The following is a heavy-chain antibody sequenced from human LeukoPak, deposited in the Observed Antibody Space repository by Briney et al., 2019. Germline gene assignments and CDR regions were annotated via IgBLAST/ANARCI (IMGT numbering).Heavy chain of an antibody. CDR2: INHSGST. J-gene: IGHJ4*02. CDR3: ASQGGVTGTYVTRGVDY. V-gene: IGHV4-34*01. Sequence: SETLSLTCAVYGGSFIGYYWSWIRQPPGKGLEWIGEINHSGSTNYNPSLKSRVTISVDTSKNQFSLKLSSVTAADTAVYYCASQGGVTGTYVTRGVDYWGQGTLVTVSS. D-gene: IGHD1-7*01. CDR1: GGSFIGYY.